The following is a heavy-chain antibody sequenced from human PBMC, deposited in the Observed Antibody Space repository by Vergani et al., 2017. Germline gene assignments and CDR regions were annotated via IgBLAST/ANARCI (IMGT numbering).Heavy chain of an antibody. CDR3: ARGVLYYYDSSGYDKAHDAFDI. V-gene: IGHV3-30-3*01. Sequence: VKLVESGGGLVQPGGSLRLSCAASGFTFSSYAMHWVRQAPGKGLEWVAVISYDGSNKYYADSVKGRFTISRDNSKNTRYLQMNSLRAEDTAVYYCARGVLYYYDSSGYDKAHDAFDIWGQGTMVTVSS. CDR2: ISYDGSNK. D-gene: IGHD3-22*01. CDR1: GFTFSSYA. J-gene: IGHJ3*02.